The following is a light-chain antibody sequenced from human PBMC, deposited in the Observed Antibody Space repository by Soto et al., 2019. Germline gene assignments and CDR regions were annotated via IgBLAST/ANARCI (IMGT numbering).Light chain of an antibody. CDR1: GSDIGGYNS. CDR3: CSYADSNSLV. Sequence: QSALTQSPSASGSPGQSVTMSCTGSGSDIGGYNSVSWYQQHPGKAPKLIIYDVTERPSGVPDRFSGSKSGTTASLTVSGLQAEDEADYYCCSYADSNSLVFGGGTKVTVL. J-gene: IGLJ2*01. CDR2: DVT. V-gene: IGLV2-8*01.